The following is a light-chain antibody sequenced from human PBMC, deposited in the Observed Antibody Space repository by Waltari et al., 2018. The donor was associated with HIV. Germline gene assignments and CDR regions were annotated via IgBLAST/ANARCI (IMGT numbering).Light chain of an antibody. CDR3: QQYYTVPPT. CDR2: WAS. CDR1: RTVFYSSDNQNY. J-gene: IGKJ4*01. V-gene: IGKV4-1*01. Sequence: DIVMTPSPDSLAVSLGERAIINGTSSRTVFYSSDNQNYLAWYLQRPGQSPKVLIFWASTRAVGVPDRFRGSGSGTDFSLTLSSLQADDVGVYYCQQYYTVPPTFGGGTKVEI.